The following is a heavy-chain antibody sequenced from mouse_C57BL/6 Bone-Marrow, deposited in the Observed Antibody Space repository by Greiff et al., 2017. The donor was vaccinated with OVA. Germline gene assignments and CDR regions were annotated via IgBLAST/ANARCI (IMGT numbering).Heavy chain of an antibody. J-gene: IGHJ4*01. CDR1: GFTFSSYG. D-gene: IGHD1-1*01. CDR3: ARGGYYYGSTPYAMDY. CDR2: ISSGGSYT. V-gene: IGHV5-6*01. Sequence: EVKLMESGGDLVKPGGSLKLSCAASGFTFSSYGMSWVRQTPDKRLEWVATISSGGSYTYYPDSVKGRFTISRDNAKNTLYLQMRSLKSEDTAMYYCARGGYYYGSTPYAMDYWGQGTSVTVSS.